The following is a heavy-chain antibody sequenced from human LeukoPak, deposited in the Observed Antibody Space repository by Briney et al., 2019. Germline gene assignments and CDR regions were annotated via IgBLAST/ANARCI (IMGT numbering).Heavy chain of an antibody. J-gene: IGHJ4*02. CDR3: AKPVGATVGVYYFDY. V-gene: IGHV3-23*01. D-gene: IGHD1-26*01. CDR2: ISGSGGST. Sequence: GGSLRLSCAASGFTFSSYAMSWVRQAPGKGLEWVSAISGSGGSTYYADSVKGRFTISRDNSKNTLYLQMNSLRAEDTAVYYCAKPVGATVGVYYFDYWGQGTLVTVSS. CDR1: GFTFSSYA.